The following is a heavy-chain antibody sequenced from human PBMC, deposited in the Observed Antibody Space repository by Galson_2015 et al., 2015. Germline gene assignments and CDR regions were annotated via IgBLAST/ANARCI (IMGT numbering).Heavy chain of an antibody. CDR3: ARGPDDDDFWNGYTLDY. Sequence: SVKVSCKASGYTFTGYYMHWVRQAPGQGLEWMGRINPNSGFTNYAQKFQGRVTMTRDTSTRTAYMELSRLRFDDTAVYYCARGPDDDDFWNGYTLDYWGQGTLVTVSS. J-gene: IGHJ4*02. CDR1: GYTFTGYY. V-gene: IGHV1-2*06. CDR2: INPNSGFT. D-gene: IGHD3-3*01.